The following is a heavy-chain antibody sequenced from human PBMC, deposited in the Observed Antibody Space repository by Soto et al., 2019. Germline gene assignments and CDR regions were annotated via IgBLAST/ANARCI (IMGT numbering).Heavy chain of an antibody. V-gene: IGHV3-33*08. CDR2: IWYDGSNK. J-gene: IGHJ6*02. CDR3: ARDGDIQGGPPPKNYAMDV. Sequence: ESGGGVVQPGRSLRLSCSASGFTFRNFGFHWVRQAPGKGLEWMALIWYDGSNKYYAESLKGRVSIYRDNSKNTLYLEMKSLRFEDTAVYYCARDGDIQGGPPPKNYAMDVLGQVTTVTVSS. D-gene: IGHD5-12*01. CDR1: GFTFRNFG.